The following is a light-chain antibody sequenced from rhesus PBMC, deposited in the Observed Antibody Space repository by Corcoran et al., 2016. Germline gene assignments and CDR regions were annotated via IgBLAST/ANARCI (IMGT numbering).Light chain of an antibody. CDR2: AAS. CDR3: LQDYTPPFT. V-gene: IGKV1-94*01. Sequence: DIQMTQSPSSLSASVGDRVTVTCRASQDINKELSWYQQKPGKAPTLLIYAASSLQTGVSSRLRGSGSGTDYPLTISSLQPEDVASYYCLQDYTPPFTFGGGTKVEIK. CDR1: QDINKE. J-gene: IGKJ4*01.